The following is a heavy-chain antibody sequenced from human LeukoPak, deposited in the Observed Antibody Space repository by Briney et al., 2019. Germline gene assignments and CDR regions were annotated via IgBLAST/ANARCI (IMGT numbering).Heavy chain of an antibody. CDR1: GDIFPSNSAA. Sequence: SQTLSLTCALSGDIFPSNSAAWNWIRQSPSRGLEWLGRTYYRSKWYNDYAVSVKSRITINPDTSKNQFSLQLNSVTPEDTAGYYFARDYTMVRGVIRWFDRWGQGTLVTVSA. CDR3: ARDYTMVRGVIRWFDR. CDR2: TYYRSKWYN. V-gene: IGHV6-1*01. D-gene: IGHD3-10*01. J-gene: IGHJ5*02.